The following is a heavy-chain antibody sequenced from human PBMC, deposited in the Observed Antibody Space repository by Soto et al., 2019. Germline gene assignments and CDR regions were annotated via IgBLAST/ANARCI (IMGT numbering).Heavy chain of an antibody. V-gene: IGHV3-30*18. CDR1: GFTFSSYG. CDR3: AKDSVPGVLDY. D-gene: IGHD3-3*01. CDR2: ISYDGSNK. Sequence: HPGGSLRLSCAASGFTFSSYGMHWVRQAPGKGLEWVAVISYDGSNKYYADSVKGRFTISRDNSKNTPYLQMNSLRAEDTAVYYCAKDSVPGVLDYWGQGTLVTVSS. J-gene: IGHJ4*02.